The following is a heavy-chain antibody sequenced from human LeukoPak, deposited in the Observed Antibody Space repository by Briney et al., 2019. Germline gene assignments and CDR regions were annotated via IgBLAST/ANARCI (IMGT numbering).Heavy chain of an antibody. J-gene: IGHJ4*02. CDR3: ARARDLGWGTVDYFDY. CDR2: IYYSGST. D-gene: IGHD3-3*01. CDR1: GGSFSGYY. Sequence: SETLSLTCAVYGGSFSGYYWSWIRQPPGKGLEWIGYIYYSGSTNYNPSLKSRVTISVDTSKNQFSLKLSSVTAADTAVYYCARARDLGWGTVDYFDYWGQGTLVTVSS. V-gene: IGHV4-59*01.